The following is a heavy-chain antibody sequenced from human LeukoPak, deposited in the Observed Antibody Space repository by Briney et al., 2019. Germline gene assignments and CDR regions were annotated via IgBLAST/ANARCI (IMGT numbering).Heavy chain of an antibody. D-gene: IGHD4-23*01. CDR3: ARDKYGGNSNAFDI. CDR2: IGTDGSRT. V-gene: IGHV3-74*01. J-gene: IGHJ3*02. CDR1: GFTFSSYG. Sequence: GGSLRLSCAAPGFTFSSYGLHWVRQVPGRERVWVSRIGTDGSRTTYADYVQGRFTISRDNAKNTLYLQMNRLRAEDTAVYYCARDKYGGNSNAFDIWGQGTLVTVSS.